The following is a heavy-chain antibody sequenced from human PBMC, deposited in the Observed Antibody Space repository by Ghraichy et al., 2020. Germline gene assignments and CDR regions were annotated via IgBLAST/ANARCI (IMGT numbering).Heavy chain of an antibody. CDR3: ARGIAVAGTDYGMDV. CDR1: GYTFTGYY. CDR2: INPNSGGT. Sequence: ASVKVSCKASGYTFTGYYMHWVRQAPGQGLEWMGWINPNSGGTNYAQKFQGWVTMTRDTSISTAYMELSRLRSDDTAVYYCARGIAVAGTDYGMDVWGQGTTVTVSS. D-gene: IGHD6-19*01. J-gene: IGHJ6*02. V-gene: IGHV1-2*04.